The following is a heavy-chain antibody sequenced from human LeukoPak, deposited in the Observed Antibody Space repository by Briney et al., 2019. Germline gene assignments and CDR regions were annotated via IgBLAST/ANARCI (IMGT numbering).Heavy chain of an antibody. D-gene: IGHD5-18*01. CDR3: ASVYGYRFVP. CDR1: GGSISSSNW. CDR2: IYHSGST. Sequence: SGTLSLTCAVSGGSISSSNWWSWVRQPPGKGLEWIGEIYHSGSTNYNPSLKSPVTISIDKSKNQFSLKLRSVAAADTAVYYCASVYGYRFVPWGQGTLVTVSS. V-gene: IGHV4-4*02. J-gene: IGHJ5*02.